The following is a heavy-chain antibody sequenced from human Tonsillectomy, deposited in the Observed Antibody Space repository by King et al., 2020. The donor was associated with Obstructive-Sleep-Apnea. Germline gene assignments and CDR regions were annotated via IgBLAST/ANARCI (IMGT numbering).Heavy chain of an antibody. V-gene: IGHV4-59*01. CDR1: GGPIGNYY. CDR3: AKDASGTYYNWFDP. J-gene: IGHJ5*02. Sequence: VQLQESGPGLVKPSETLSLTCTGFGGPIGNYYWSGVRQAPGKGLEWIGFVYNSRSNIYNPSLISRVTISVDTSKNQFSLRLTSVTAGDAAVYYCAKDASGTYYNWFDPWGQGIPVTVSS. D-gene: IGHD3-10*01. CDR2: VYNSRSN.